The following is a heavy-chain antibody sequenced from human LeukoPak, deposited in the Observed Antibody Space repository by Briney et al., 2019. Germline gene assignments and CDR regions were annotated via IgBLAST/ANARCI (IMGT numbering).Heavy chain of an antibody. CDR3: ARETSSGYYNWFDS. D-gene: IGHD3-22*01. V-gene: IGHV4-59*01. J-gene: IGHJ5*01. CDR1: GDSISHYY. Sequence: SETLSLTCTVPGDSISHYYWSWIRQPPGKGLEWIGYGYYTGRTNYNPSLKSRVTISVDTSKNQISLKLSSVTASDTAVYYCARETSSGYYNWFDSWGQGTLVTVSS. CDR2: GYYTGRT.